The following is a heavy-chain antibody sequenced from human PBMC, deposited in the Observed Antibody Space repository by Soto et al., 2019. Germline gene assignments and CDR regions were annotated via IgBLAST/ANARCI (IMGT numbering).Heavy chain of an antibody. D-gene: IGHD4-4*01. Sequence: SETLSLTCTVSGGSVSRDSNFWSWIRQPPGKGLEWIGYIYYSGPTRYNPSLESRVTISIDSSKNQVSLNLTSVTAADTAVYYCARGYSHYAHWGRGTLVTVYS. CDR2: IYYSGPT. J-gene: IGHJ4*02. CDR1: GGSVSRDSNF. V-gene: IGHV4-61*01. CDR3: ARGYSHYAH.